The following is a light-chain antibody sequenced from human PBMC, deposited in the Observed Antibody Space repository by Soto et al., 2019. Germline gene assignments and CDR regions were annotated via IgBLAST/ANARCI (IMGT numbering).Light chain of an antibody. Sequence: DIPMTQSPSTLSASVGDRVTITCRASQSISCWLAWYQQKPGSAPNLLIYDASTLGGGAPSRFSGSGSGTEFTRTISILQPDDFASYYCQQYNSCPLTVGGGTSVEIK. CDR3: QQYNSCPLT. V-gene: IGKV1-5*01. J-gene: IGKJ4*01. CDR1: QSISCW. CDR2: DAS.